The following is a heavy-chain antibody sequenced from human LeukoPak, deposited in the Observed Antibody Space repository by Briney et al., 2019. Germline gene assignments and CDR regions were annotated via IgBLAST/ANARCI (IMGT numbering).Heavy chain of an antibody. CDR1: GGSFSGYY. CDR3: ARESIAAAGTDY. Sequence: SETLSLTCAVYGGSFSGYYWSWTRQPPGKGLEWIGEINHSGSTNYNPSLKSRVTISVDTSKNQFSLKLSSVTAADTAVYYCARESIAAAGTDYWGQGTLVTVSP. J-gene: IGHJ4*02. V-gene: IGHV4-34*01. D-gene: IGHD6-13*01. CDR2: INHSGST.